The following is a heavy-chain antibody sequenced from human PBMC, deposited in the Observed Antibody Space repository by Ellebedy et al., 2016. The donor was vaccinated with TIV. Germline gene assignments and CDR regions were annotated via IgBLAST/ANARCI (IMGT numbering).Heavy chain of an antibody. Sequence: AASVKVSCKASGYTFTTYGISWVRQAPGQGLEWMGWISAYNGNTNYAQKLQGRVTMTTDTSTSTAYMELRSLRSDDTAVYYCARACAFSFGESCAHDYWGQGTLVTVSS. D-gene: IGHD3-10*01. CDR3: ARACAFSFGESCAHDY. V-gene: IGHV1-18*04. CDR1: GYTFTTYG. J-gene: IGHJ4*02. CDR2: ISAYNGNT.